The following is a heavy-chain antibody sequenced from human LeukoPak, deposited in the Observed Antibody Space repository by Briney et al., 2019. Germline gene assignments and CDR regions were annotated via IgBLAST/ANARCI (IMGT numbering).Heavy chain of an antibody. CDR3: ARIGYCSGGGCYSKSYFDY. J-gene: IGHJ4*02. D-gene: IGHD2-15*01. CDR1: GGSFSGYY. Sequence: PSETLSLTCAVYGGSFSGYYWSWIRQPPGKGLEWIGEINHSGSTNYNPSLKSRVTISVDTSKNQLSLKLSSVTAADTAVYYCARIGYCSGGGCYSKSYFDYWGQGTLVTVSS. V-gene: IGHV4-34*01. CDR2: INHSGST.